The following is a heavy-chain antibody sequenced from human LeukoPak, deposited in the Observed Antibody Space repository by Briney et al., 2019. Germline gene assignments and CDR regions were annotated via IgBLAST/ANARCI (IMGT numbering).Heavy chain of an antibody. J-gene: IGHJ6*03. V-gene: IGHV1-69*05. CDR3: ARGSSSSSSYYYYYYMDV. Sequence: GASVRVSCNASGGTFIIYAISWVPHAPGQGRECGGRIIPIFGTANYAQKFQGRVTITTEESTSTACMQLSSLRSEDTAVYYCARGSSSSSSYYYYYYMDVGGKGTTVTVSS. CDR1: GGTFIIYA. CDR2: IIPIFGTA. D-gene: IGHD6-6*01.